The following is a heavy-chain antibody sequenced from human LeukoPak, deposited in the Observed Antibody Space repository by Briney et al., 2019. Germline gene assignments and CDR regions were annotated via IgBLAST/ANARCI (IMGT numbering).Heavy chain of an antibody. CDR1: GFTFSDYG. D-gene: IGHD3-10*01. V-gene: IGHV3-30*18. Sequence: GGSLGLSCAASGFTFSDYGMHWVRQAPGKGLEWVAVISHDGRTEFYADSVKGRFTISRDSSQNTLYLQMNDLRGEDTAAYYCAKDKPLRERARRAIDSGIVYYYHGMDVWGQGTTVTVSS. CDR2: ISHDGRTE. J-gene: IGHJ6*02. CDR3: AKDKPLRERARRAIDSGIVYYYHGMDV.